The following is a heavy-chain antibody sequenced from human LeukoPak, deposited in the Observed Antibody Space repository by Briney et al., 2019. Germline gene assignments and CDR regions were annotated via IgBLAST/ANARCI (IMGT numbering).Heavy chain of an antibody. CDR1: GYTFTSNY. CDR3: ARAYYGSGSYYSARNWFDP. V-gene: IGHV1-46*01. D-gene: IGHD3-10*01. Sequence: ASVKVSCKAFGYTFTSNYMHWVRQAPGQGPEWMGVISPSGGSTTYAQKFQGRVTLTRDMSTSIDYLELSSLRSEDTAVYYCARAYYGSGSYYSARNWFDPWGQGTLVTVSS. J-gene: IGHJ5*02. CDR2: ISPSGGST.